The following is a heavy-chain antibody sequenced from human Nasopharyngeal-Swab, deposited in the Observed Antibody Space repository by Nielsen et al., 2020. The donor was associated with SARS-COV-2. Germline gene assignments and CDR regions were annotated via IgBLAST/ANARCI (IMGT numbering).Heavy chain of an antibody. CDR2: ISGSGGST. CDR3: AKDRGRGVAIFDY. V-gene: IGHV3-23*01. D-gene: IGHD5-12*01. CDR1: GFTFSSDA. Sequence: GESLKISCAASGFTFSSDAMSWVRQAPGKGLEWVSAISGSGGSTYYADSVKGRFTISRDNSKNTLYLQMNSLRAEDTAVYYCAKDRGRGVAIFDYWGQGTLVTVSS. J-gene: IGHJ4*02.